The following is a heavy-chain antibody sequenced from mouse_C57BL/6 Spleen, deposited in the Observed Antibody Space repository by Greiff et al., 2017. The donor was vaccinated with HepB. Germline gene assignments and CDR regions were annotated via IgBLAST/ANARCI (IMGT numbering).Heavy chain of an antibody. J-gene: IGHJ2*01. CDR2: INYDGSST. CDR1: GFTFSDYY. V-gene: IGHV5-16*01. CDR3: ARGGYGSYYFDY. Sequence: EVMLVESEGGLVQPGSSMKLSCTASGFTFSDYYMAWVRQVPEKGLEWVANINYDGSSTYYLDSLKSRFIISRDNAKNILYLQMSSLKSEDTATYYCARGGYGSYYFDYWGQGTTLTVSS. D-gene: IGHD1-1*01.